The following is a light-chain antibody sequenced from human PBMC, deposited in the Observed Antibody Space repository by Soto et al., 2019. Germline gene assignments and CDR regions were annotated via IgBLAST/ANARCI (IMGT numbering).Light chain of an antibody. CDR1: HDITNY. CDR2: GAS. CDR3: QQYDSLPS. J-gene: IGKJ4*01. V-gene: IGKV1-33*01. Sequence: DIQMTQSPSSLSASVGDRVTITCQASHDITNYLNWYQQKPGKGPRLLIYGASNLETGVPSRFSGSGFGTHFSFTISSLQPEDFATYYCQQYDSLPSFGGGTKVELK.